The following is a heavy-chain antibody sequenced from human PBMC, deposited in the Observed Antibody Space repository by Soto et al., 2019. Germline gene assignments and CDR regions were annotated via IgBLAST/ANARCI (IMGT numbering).Heavy chain of an antibody. J-gene: IGHJ6*01. Sequence: TGGCXRLSGASAVFSFSNACMIWLRHAPGKGLEWVGRIKSKTDGGTTDYAAPVKGRFTISRDDSKNTLYLQMNSLKTEDTAVYYCTTVGSLRFFSYGMEVWGQGTTVKVYS. CDR1: VFSFSNAC. CDR2: IKSKTDGGTT. V-gene: IGHV3-15*01. CDR3: TTVGSLRFFSYGMEV. D-gene: IGHD3-3*01.